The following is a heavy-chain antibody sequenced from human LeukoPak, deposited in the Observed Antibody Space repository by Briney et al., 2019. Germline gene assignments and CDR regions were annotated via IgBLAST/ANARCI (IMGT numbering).Heavy chain of an antibody. J-gene: IGHJ3*02. D-gene: IGHD4-23*01. CDR3: ARERTVVSRGGAFDI. CDR2: IYYSGST. CDR1: GGSISSGGYY. Sequence: SETLSLTCTVSGGSISSGGYYWSWIRQHPGKGLEWIGYIYYSGSTYYNPSLKSRVTISVDTSRNQFSLKLSSVTAADTAVYYCARERTVVSRGGAFDIWGQGTMVTVSS. V-gene: IGHV4-31*03.